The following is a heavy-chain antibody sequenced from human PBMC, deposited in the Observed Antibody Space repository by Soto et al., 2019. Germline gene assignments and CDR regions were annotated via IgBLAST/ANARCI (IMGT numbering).Heavy chain of an antibody. CDR3: ARGECSSTSCYTGPPIDP. J-gene: IGHJ5*02. CDR1: GFTFSSYA. Sequence: GGSLRLSCAASGFTFSSYAMHWVRQAPGKGLEWVAVISYDGSNKYYADSVKGRFTISRDNSKNTLYLQMNSLRAEDTAVYYCARGECSSTSCYTGPPIDPWGQGTLVTVSS. V-gene: IGHV3-30-3*01. D-gene: IGHD2-2*02. CDR2: ISYDGSNK.